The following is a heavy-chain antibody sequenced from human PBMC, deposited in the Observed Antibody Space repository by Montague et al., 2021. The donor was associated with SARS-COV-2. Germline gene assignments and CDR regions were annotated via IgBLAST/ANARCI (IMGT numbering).Heavy chain of an antibody. D-gene: IGHD2-2*01. V-gene: IGHV4-34*01. Sequence: SETLSLTCAVYGGSLSGYYWSWIRQPPGKGLEWIGEINHSGSTNYNPSLKSRVTISVDTSKNQFSLKLGSVTAADTAVYYCARARQDVVVPALGIGAYYYYYYMDVWGKGTTVTVSS. CDR3: ARARQDVVVPALGIGAYYYYYYMDV. CDR1: GGSLSGYY. J-gene: IGHJ6*03. CDR2: INHSGST.